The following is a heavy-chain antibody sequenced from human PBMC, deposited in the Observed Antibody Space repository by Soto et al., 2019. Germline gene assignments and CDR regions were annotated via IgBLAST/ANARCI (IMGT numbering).Heavy chain of an antibody. CDR2: ISAYNGNT. CDR3: ASVRSLEPTGRYYFYGMDV. J-gene: IGHJ6*02. V-gene: IGHV1-18*01. CDR1: GSAFPSYV. D-gene: IGHD1-1*01. Sequence: GASVTVYCQASGSAFPSYVISWVRQAPGQGLEWMGWISAYNGNTNYAQKLQGRVTMTTDTSTSTAYMELRSLRSDDTAVYYCASVRSLEPTGRYYFYGMDVWGQGTTVTVSS.